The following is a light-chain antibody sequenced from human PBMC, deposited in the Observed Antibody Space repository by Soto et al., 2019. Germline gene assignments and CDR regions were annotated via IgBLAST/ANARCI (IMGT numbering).Light chain of an antibody. CDR1: SSDVGGYNY. Sequence: QSALTQPPSASGSPGQSVTISCTGTSSDVGGYNYVSWYQQHPGKAPKLMIYEVNKRPSGVPDRFSGSKSGNTASLTVSGLQAEDEADYYCSSHAGVNNVVFGGGTKLPVL. J-gene: IGLJ3*02. CDR3: SSHAGVNNVV. V-gene: IGLV2-8*01. CDR2: EVN.